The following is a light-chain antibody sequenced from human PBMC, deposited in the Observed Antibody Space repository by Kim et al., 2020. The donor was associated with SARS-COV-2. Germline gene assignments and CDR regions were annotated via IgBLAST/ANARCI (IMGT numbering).Light chain of an antibody. Sequence: SPGERAPLSCRASQSVTSSYVAWYQQKPGQAPRLLIFGATSRATGIPDRFRGSGSGTDFTLTISRLEPEDFATYYCQQYDRPPWTFGQGTKVDIK. CDR1: QSVTSSY. CDR2: GAT. CDR3: QQYDRPPWT. J-gene: IGKJ1*01. V-gene: IGKV3-20*01.